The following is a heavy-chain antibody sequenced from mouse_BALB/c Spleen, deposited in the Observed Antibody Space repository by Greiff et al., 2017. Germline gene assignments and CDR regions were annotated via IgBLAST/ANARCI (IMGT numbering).Heavy chain of an antibody. Sequence: EVKLMESGAELVKPGASVKLSCTASGFNIKDTYMHWVKQRPEQGLEWIGRIDPANGNTKYDPKFQGKATITADTSSNTAYLQLSSLTSEDTAVYYCARRLLRGYAMDYWGQGTSVTVSA. D-gene: IGHD1-1*01. V-gene: IGHV14-3*02. CDR1: GFNIKDTY. J-gene: IGHJ4*01. CDR3: ARRLLRGYAMDY. CDR2: IDPANGNT.